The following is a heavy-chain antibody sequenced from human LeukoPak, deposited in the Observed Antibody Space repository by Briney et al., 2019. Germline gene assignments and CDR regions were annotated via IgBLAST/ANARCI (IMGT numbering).Heavy chain of an antibody. V-gene: IGHV3-30*18. CDR2: ISNDGSKK. CDR3: AKDRYSYAFEYSDS. CDR1: GFTFSSYG. D-gene: IGHD5-18*01. Sequence: GGSLRLSCAASGFTFSSYGMHWVRQAPGKGLDWVAVISNDGSKKYYADSVTGRFTISRDNSKNTLSLQVSSLRTEDTAVYYCAKDRYSYAFEYSDSWGQGTLVTVSS. J-gene: IGHJ4*02.